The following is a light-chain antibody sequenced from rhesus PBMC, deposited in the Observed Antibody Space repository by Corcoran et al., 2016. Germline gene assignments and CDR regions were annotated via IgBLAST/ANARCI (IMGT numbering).Light chain of an antibody. CDR2: KAS. CDR3: LQYHSDPLP. Sequence: DIQMTQSPSSLSASVGDRVTITCRASQDISSYLDWYQQKQVKAPERLIYKASSLESGVPTRFSGSGSGTVFTLTISSLQPEDFATYYCLQYHSDPLPFGPRTKLDIK. J-gene: IGKJ3*01. V-gene: IGKV1-43*02. CDR1: QDISSY.